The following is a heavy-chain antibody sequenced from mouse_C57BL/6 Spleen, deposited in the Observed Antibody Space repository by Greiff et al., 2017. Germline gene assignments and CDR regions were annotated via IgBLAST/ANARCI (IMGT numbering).Heavy chain of an antibody. D-gene: IGHD1-1*01. V-gene: IGHV5-4*03. Sequence: EVKLMESGGGLVKPGGSLKLSCAASGFTFSSYAMSWVRQTPEKRLEWVATISDGGSYTYYPDNVKGRFTISRDNAKNNLYLQMSHLKSEDTAMYYCARRGYGSSYDYWYFDVWGTGTTVTVSS. CDR3: ARRGYGSSYDYWYFDV. J-gene: IGHJ1*03. CDR1: GFTFSSYA. CDR2: ISDGGSYT.